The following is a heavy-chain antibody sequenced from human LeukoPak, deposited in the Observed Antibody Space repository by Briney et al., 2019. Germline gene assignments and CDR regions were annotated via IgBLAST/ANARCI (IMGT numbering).Heavy chain of an antibody. CDR3: ARDKAMIVVPYYFDY. J-gene: IGHJ4*02. V-gene: IGHV4-38-2*02. CDR1: GYSISSGYY. D-gene: IGHD3-22*01. Sequence: SETLSLTCTVSGYSISSGYYWGWIRQPPGKGLEWIGSIYHSGSTYYNPSLKSRVTISVDTSKNQFSLKLSSVTAADTAVYYCARDKAMIVVPYYFDYWGQGTLVTVSS. CDR2: IYHSGST.